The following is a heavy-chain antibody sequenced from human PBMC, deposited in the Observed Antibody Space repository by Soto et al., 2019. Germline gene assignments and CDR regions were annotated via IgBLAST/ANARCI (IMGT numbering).Heavy chain of an antibody. CDR2: IIPIIGII. D-gene: IGHD3-10*01. CDR3: AREMVRGVGSDY. Sequence: ASVKVSCKASGDTFSFYTINWVRQAPGQGLEWMGRIIPIIGIINYAQKFQGRVTITADKFTGTAYMELTRLRSDDTAVFYCAREMVRGVGSDYWGQGTLVTVSS. J-gene: IGHJ4*02. CDR1: GDTFSFYT. V-gene: IGHV1-69*04.